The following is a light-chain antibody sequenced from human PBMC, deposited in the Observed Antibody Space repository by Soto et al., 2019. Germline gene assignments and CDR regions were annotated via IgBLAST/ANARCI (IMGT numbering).Light chain of an antibody. Sequence: QLTQSPSSLSASVGDRVTITCRASQVIATHVAWYQQKPGQAPNLLIYAASTLQSGVPSRFSGGGSGTDLTLTISSLQPEDFATYYCQQLSSYPLTFGGGTKVEI. J-gene: IGKJ4*01. V-gene: IGKV1-9*01. CDR1: QVIATH. CDR3: QQLSSYPLT. CDR2: AAS.